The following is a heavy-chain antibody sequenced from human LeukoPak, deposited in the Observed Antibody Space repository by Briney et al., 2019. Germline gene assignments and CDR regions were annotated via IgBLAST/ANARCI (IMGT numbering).Heavy chain of an antibody. D-gene: IGHD3-10*01. J-gene: IGHJ4*02. CDR2: ISSSGSTI. CDR3: ASTSGSGNPY. Sequence: GGSLRLSCAASGFTFSDYYMSWIRQAQGKGLEWVSYISSSGSTIYYADPVKGRFTISRDNAKNSLYLQINSLRAEDTAVYYCASTSGSGNPYWGQGTLVTVSS. V-gene: IGHV3-11*01. CDR1: GFTFSDYY.